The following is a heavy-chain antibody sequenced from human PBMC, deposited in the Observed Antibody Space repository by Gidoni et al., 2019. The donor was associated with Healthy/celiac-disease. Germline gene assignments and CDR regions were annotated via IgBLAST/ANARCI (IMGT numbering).Heavy chain of an antibody. CDR3: AKDPKLRFITGTVFDY. CDR2: ISVSGCST. J-gene: IGHJ4*02. V-gene: IGHV3-23*01. Sequence: EVQLLESGGGLVQPGGSVRHSCAASGFTVSSYAMGWVRQAPGKGLEWVSAISVSGCSTYYADSVKGRFTISRDNSKNTLYLQMNSLRAEDTAVYYCAKDPKLRFITGTVFDYWGQGTLVTVSS. D-gene: IGHD1-20*01. CDR1: GFTVSSYA.